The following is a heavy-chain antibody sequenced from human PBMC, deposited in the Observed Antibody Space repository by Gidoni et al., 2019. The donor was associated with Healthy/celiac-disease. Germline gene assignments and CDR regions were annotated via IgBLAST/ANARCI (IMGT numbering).Heavy chain of an antibody. CDR1: GYTFTGYY. D-gene: IGHD7-27*01. CDR3: ARARVVWGSMVSNEEFDY. Sequence: QVQLVQSGAEVKKPGASVKVSCTASGYTFTGYYMHWVRQAPGQGLEWMGWINPNSGGTNYAQKFQGRVTMTRDTSISTAYMELSRLRSDDTAVYYCARARVVWGSMVSNEEFDYWGQGTLVTVSS. J-gene: IGHJ4*02. V-gene: IGHV1-2*02. CDR2: INPNSGGT.